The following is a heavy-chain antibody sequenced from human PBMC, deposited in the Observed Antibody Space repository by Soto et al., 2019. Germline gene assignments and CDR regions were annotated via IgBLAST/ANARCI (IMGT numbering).Heavy chain of an antibody. Sequence: SVKVSCKASGGTFSSYAISWVRQAPGQGLEWMGGIIPIFGTANYAQKSQGRVTITADKSTSTAYMELSSLRSEDTAVYYCARATLGYCSGGSCYHTETYYYYYGMDVWGQGTPVTVYS. J-gene: IGHJ6*02. V-gene: IGHV1-69*06. D-gene: IGHD2-15*01. CDR1: GGTFSSYA. CDR2: IIPIFGTA. CDR3: ARATLGYCSGGSCYHTETYYYYYGMDV.